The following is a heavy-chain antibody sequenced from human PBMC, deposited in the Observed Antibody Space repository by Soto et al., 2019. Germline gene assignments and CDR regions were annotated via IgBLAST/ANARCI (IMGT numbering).Heavy chain of an antibody. Sequence: GGSLRLSCAASGFTFSSYWMSWVRQAPGKGLEWVANIKQDGSEKYYVDSVKGRFTISRDNAKNSLYLQMNSLRAEDTAVYYCARDRYSSGWLPNWLDPWGQGTLVTVSS. J-gene: IGHJ5*02. CDR1: GFTFSSYW. V-gene: IGHV3-7*01. CDR2: IKQDGSEK. CDR3: ARDRYSSGWLPNWLDP. D-gene: IGHD6-19*01.